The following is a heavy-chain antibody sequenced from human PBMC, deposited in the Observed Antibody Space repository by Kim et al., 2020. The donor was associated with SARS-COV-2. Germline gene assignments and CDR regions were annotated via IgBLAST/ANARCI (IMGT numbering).Heavy chain of an antibody. V-gene: IGHV4-38-2*02. CDR1: GYSISSGYY. CDR3: ARTRNDRAGGDAFDI. CDR2: IYHSGST. Sequence: SETLSLTCTVSGYSISSGYYWGWIRQPPGKGLEWIGSIYHSGSTYYNPSLKSRVTISVDTSKNQFSLKLSSVTAADTAVYYCARTRNDRAGGDAFDIWGQGTMVTVSS. J-gene: IGHJ3*02. D-gene: IGHD3-22*01.